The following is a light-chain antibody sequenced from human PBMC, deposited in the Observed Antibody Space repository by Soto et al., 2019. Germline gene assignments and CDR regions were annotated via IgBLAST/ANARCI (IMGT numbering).Light chain of an antibody. J-gene: IGKJ2*01. CDR3: HQYKSYSPYT. V-gene: IGKV1-5*01. Sequence: EIQMTQSPPTLAASIGERVTITCRASQTISSSLAWYQQKAGQAPKLLIYGASSLESGVPSRFSGSGSGTEFTITISSLQPDDFATYYCHQYKSYSPYTFAQGTKLEIK. CDR1: QTISSS. CDR2: GAS.